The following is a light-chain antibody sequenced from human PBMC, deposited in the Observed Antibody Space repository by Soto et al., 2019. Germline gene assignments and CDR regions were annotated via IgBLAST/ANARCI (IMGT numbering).Light chain of an antibody. V-gene: IGKV3-11*01. CDR1: QSVSSY. CDR3: QQRSNWPT. CDR2: DAS. J-gene: IGKJ4*01. Sequence: EIVMTQSPATLSMSPGERATLSRRASQSVSSYLAWYQQKPGQAPRLLIYDASNRATGIPARFSGSGSGTDFTLTISSLEPEDFAVYYCQQRSNWPTFGGGTEVDIK.